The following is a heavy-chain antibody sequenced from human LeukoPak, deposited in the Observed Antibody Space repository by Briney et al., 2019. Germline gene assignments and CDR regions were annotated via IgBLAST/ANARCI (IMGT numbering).Heavy chain of an antibody. D-gene: IGHD1-14*01. J-gene: IGHJ4*02. CDR3: TIVLTGTPVEPIIDF. V-gene: IGHV3-15*01. Sequence: PGGSLRLSCAASGFTFTTAWMNWVRQAPGKGLEWVGRIKSIGSGGAADYSAPVKGRFTISRDDSKHTFYLQMNSLSTEDTAVYYCTIVLTGTPVEPIIDFWGQGTLVTVSS. CDR2: IKSIGSGGAA. CDR1: GFTFTTAW.